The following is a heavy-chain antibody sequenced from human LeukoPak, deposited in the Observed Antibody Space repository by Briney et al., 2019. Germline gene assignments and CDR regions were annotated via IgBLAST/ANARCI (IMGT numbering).Heavy chain of an antibody. CDR2: IYSGGST. J-gene: IGHJ4*02. V-gene: IGHV3-53*01. D-gene: IGHD3-22*01. Sequence: GGSLRLSCAASGFTFSSYAMSWVRQAPGKGLECVSVIYSGGSTYYADSVKGRFTISRDNSKNTLYLQMNSLRAEDTAVYYCGSERYYYDSSGYDYYFDYWGQGTLVTVSS. CDR1: GFTFSSYA. CDR3: GSERYYYDSSGYDYYFDY.